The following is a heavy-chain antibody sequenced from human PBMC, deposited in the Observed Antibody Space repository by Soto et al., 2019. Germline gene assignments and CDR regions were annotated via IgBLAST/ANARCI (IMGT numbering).Heavy chain of an antibody. CDR2: IWYDGSKK. J-gene: IGHJ4*02. D-gene: IGHD3-10*01. Sequence: QVQLVESGGGVVQPGKSLTLSCAASGFTFTNYGFHWVRQAPGKGLEWVAVIWYDGSKKYYVDSAQGRFTLSRDNSKNTLYLQMNSLRAEDTALYYCVRDRSYGSGDYWGQGTLVIVSS. V-gene: IGHV3-33*01. CDR3: VRDRSYGSGDY. CDR1: GFTFTNYG.